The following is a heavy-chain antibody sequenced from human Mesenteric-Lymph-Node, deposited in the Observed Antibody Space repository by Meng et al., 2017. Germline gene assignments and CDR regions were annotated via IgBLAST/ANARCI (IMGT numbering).Heavy chain of an antibody. CDR3: ARESPFDP. Sequence: HVQLVQSGSELNKPGASVKVSCKASGYTFTSFAILWVRQAPGQGLEWVGRINTNTGNPAYAQGFTGRFVFSLDTSVSTAYLQISSLKAEDNAVYYCARESPFDPWGQGTLVTVSS. CDR1: GYTFTSFA. V-gene: IGHV7-4-1*02. CDR2: INTNTGNP. J-gene: IGHJ5*02.